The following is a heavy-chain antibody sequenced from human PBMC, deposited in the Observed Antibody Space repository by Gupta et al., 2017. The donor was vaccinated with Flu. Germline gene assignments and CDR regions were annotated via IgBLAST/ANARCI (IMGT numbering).Heavy chain of an antibody. CDR2: ISHNSIYG. CDR3: GRAYVAEAGSVGY. J-gene: IGHJ4*02. CDR1: GFTFSSYT. V-gene: IGHV3-21*06. Sequence: EVRRVESGGGLVKPGGSLRLSCEGSGFTFSSYTMNWVRQAPGKGLEWVSSISHNSIYGLYVESVKGRFTIYRDNAKNTLSLEMNSLRVEDTAMYYCGRAYVAEAGSVGYWGLGTLVTVSS. D-gene: IGHD3-16*01.